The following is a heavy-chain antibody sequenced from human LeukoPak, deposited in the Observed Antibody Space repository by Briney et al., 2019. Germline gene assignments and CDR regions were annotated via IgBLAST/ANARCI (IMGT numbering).Heavy chain of an antibody. J-gene: IGHJ4*02. V-gene: IGHV4-39*01. D-gene: IGHD2-2*02. Sequence: SETLSLTCTVSGGSISSSSYYWGWIRPPPGKGLEWIVSIYDSGSTYYNPSLKSRVTISVDTSKNQFSLKLSSVTAADTAVYYCASHYCSSTSCYIYYRYFDYWGQGTLVTVSS. CDR1: GGSISSSSYY. CDR2: IYDSGST. CDR3: ASHYCSSTSCYIYYRYFDY.